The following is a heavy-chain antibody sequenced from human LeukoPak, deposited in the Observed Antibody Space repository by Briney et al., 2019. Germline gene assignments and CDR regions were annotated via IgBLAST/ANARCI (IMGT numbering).Heavy chain of an antibody. Sequence: PGGSLRLSCAASGFTFSSYSMNWVRQAPGKGLEWVSSISSSSSYIYYADSVKGRFTISRDNAKNSLYLQMDSLRAEDTAVYYCARDPGSDSSWPEAFDYWGQGTLVTVSS. V-gene: IGHV3-21*01. CDR1: GFTFSSYS. J-gene: IGHJ4*02. CDR2: ISSSSSYI. CDR3: ARDPGSDSSWPEAFDY. D-gene: IGHD6-13*01.